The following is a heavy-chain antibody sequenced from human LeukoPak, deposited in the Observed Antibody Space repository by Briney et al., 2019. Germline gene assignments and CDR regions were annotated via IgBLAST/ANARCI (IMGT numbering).Heavy chain of an antibody. D-gene: IGHD3-22*01. J-gene: IGHJ4*02. V-gene: IGHV4-31*03. CDR3: ARWYYYDSSGYYRYFDY. Sequence: SQTLSLTCTVSGGSISSGGYYWSWIRQHPGKGLEWIGYIYYSGSTYYNPSLKSRVTISLDTSKNQFSLKLSSVTAADTAVYYCARWYYYDSSGYYRYFDYWGQGTLVTVSS. CDR2: IYYSGST. CDR1: GGSISSGGYY.